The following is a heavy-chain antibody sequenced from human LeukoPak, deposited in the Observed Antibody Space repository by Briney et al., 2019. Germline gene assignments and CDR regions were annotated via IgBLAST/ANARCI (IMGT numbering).Heavy chain of an antibody. CDR2: IYYSGST. Sequence: KTSETLSLTCTVSGGSISSYYWSWIRQPPGKGLEWIGYIYYSGSTNYNPSLKCRVTISVDTSKNQFSLKLSSVTAADTAVYYCARGGYTFSLDYWGQGTLVTVSS. CDR1: GGSISSYY. D-gene: IGHD6-13*01. CDR3: ARGGYTFSLDY. V-gene: IGHV4-59*08. J-gene: IGHJ4*02.